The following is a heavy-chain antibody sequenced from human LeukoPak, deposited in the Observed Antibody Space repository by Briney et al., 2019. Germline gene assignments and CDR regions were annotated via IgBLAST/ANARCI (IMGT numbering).Heavy chain of an antibody. CDR2: ISSSGSAI. D-gene: IGHD3-22*01. J-gene: IGHJ6*04. CDR3: AELGITMIRGV. V-gene: IGHV3-11*04. CDR1: GFTFSDYY. Sequence: GGTLRLSCAASGFTFSDYYMSWIRQAPGKGLEWVSYISSSGSAIYYADSVKGRFTISRDNAKNSLYLQMNSLRAEDTAVYYCAELGITMIRGVWGKGTTVTISS.